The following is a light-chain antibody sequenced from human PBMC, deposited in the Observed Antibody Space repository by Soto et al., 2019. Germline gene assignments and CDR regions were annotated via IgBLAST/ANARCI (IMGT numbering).Light chain of an antibody. CDR3: QQSDSTPWT. Sequence: DIQMTQSPSSLSASVGDRVTITCRASQTITNYLNWYQQKPGKAPNLLIYDASSLQSGVPSRFSGSGSGTDFTLTISRLQPADFATYYCQQSDSTPWTFGQGTKVDIK. J-gene: IGKJ1*01. CDR2: DAS. V-gene: IGKV1-39*01. CDR1: QTITNY.